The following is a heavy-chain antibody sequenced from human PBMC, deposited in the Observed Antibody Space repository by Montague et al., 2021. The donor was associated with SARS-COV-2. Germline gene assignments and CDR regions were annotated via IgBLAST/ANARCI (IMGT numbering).Heavy chain of an antibody. J-gene: IGHJ6*03. Sequence: TLSLTCTVSGGSISSGGYYWSWIRQHPGKGLEWIGYIYYSGSTYYNPSLKSRVTISVDTSKNQFSLKLSSVTATDTAVYYCSSTYGGNLGYSYYYMDAWGKGTTVTVSS. CDR2: IYYSGST. D-gene: IGHD4-23*01. CDR1: GGSISSGGYY. CDR3: SSTYGGNLGYSYYYMDA. V-gene: IGHV4-31*03.